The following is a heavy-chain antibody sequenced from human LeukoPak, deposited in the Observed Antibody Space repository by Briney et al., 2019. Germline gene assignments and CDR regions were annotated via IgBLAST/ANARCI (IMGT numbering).Heavy chain of an antibody. V-gene: IGHV3-53*01. D-gene: IGHD4-17*01. J-gene: IGHJ3*02. CDR2: IYSGGST. CDR3: ARDTTPDYGDYAPNDAFDI. CDR1: GFTVSSNY. Sequence: GGSLSLSCAASGFTVSSNYMSWVRQAPGKGLEWVSVIYSGGSTYYADSVKGRFTISRDNSKNTLYLQMNSLRAEDTAVYYCARDTTPDYGDYAPNDAFDIWGQGTMVTVSS.